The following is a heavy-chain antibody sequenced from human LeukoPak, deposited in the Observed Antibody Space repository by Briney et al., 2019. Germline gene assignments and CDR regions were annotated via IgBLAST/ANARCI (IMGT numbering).Heavy chain of an antibody. D-gene: IGHD3-3*01. CDR2: IYYSGST. CDR3: ARVTYDFWSGYGNCYFDY. CDR1: GGSISSYY. J-gene: IGHJ4*02. Sequence: PSETLSLTCTVPGGSISSYYWSWIRQPPGKGLEWIGYIYYSGSTNYNPSLKSRVTISVDTSKNQFSLKLSSVTAADTAVYYCARVTYDFWSGYGNCYFDYWGQGTLVTVSS. V-gene: IGHV4-59*01.